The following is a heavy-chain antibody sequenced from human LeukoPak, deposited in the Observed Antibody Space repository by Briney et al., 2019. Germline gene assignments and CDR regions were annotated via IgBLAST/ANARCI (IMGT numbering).Heavy chain of an antibody. Sequence: GGSLRLSCAASGFTFSSYGMHWVRQAPGKGLEWGAVISYDGSNKYYADSVKGRFTISRDNSKNTLYLQMNSLRAEDTAVYYCAKSSPGQQLVLGYWGQGTLVTVSS. CDR3: AKSSPGQQLVLGY. J-gene: IGHJ4*02. D-gene: IGHD6-13*01. CDR1: GFTFSSYG. V-gene: IGHV3-30*18. CDR2: ISYDGSNK.